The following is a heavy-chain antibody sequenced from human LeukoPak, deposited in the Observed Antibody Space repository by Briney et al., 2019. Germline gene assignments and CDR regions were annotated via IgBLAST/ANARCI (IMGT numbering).Heavy chain of an antibody. Sequence: GGSLRLSCAASGFTFSSYAMSWVRQAPGKGLERVSSLSNSPGSTYYANSVKGRFTISRDNSKNTLYLQMNSLRAEDTAVYYCARDHYYYYYMDVWGKGTTVTISS. CDR1: GFTFSSYA. V-gene: IGHV3-23*01. CDR2: LSNSPGST. J-gene: IGHJ6*03. CDR3: ARDHYYYYYMDV.